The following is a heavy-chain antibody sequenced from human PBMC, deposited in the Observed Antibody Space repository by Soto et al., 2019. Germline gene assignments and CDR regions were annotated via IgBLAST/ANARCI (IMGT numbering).Heavy chain of an antibody. V-gene: IGHV4-39*01. Sequence: ETLXLTCSXSGASISXXXXXXGWIRQTXGKGLEWIGNIDYNGVTYYNPSLKSRVTVSKDTXXXQFSLKVASVTAADTAIYYCGRVMIGTSRHTDSDYWGQGTQVTVSS. D-gene: IGHD2-2*01. CDR3: GRVMIGTSRHTDSDY. CDR2: IDYNGVT. CDR1: GASISXXXXX. J-gene: IGHJ4*02.